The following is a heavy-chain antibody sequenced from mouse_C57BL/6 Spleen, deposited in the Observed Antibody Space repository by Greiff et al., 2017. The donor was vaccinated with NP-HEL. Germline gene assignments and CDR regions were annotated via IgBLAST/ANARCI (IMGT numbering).Heavy chain of an antibody. CDR3: ARNDYGSSYWYFDV. V-gene: IGHV2-9-1*01. J-gene: IGHJ1*03. CDR2: IWTGGGT. Sequence: QVQLKQSGPGLVAPSQSLSITCTVSGFSLTSYAISWVRQPPGKGLEWLGVIWTGGGTNYNSALKSRLSISKDNSKSQVFLKMNSLQTDDTARYYCARNDYGSSYWYFDVWGTGTTVTVSS. CDR1: GFSLTSYA. D-gene: IGHD1-1*01.